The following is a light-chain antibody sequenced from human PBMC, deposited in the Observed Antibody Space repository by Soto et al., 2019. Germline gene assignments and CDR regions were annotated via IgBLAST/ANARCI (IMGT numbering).Light chain of an antibody. CDR2: DVT. J-gene: IGLJ1*01. V-gene: IGLV2-14*03. Sequence: SVLTQPPSASGTPGQSITISCTGTRSDIGFYNYVSWYQQYPGTAPRLIIYDVTYRPTGVSDRFSGSKSGITAALTISGLQPDDEADYYCASYRQTNTFVFGTGTKVTVL. CDR3: ASYRQTNTFV. CDR1: RSDIGFYNY.